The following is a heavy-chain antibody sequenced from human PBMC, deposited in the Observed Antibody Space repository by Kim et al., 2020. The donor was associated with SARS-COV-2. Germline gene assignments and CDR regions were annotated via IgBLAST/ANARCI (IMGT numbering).Heavy chain of an antibody. D-gene: IGHD3-3*01. CDR3: ARAVQNDFWVPQFDY. CDR1: GFTFSSYW. Sequence: GGSLRLSCAASGFTFSSYWMSWVRQAPGKGLEWVANIKQDGSEKYYVDSVKGRFTISRDNAKNSLYLQMNSLRAEDTAVYYCARAVQNDFWVPQFDYWGQGTLVTVSS. V-gene: IGHV3-7*03. CDR2: IKQDGSEK. J-gene: IGHJ4*02.